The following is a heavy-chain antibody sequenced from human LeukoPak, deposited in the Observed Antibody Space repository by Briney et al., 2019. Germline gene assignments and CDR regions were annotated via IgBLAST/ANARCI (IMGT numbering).Heavy chain of an antibody. CDR3: AKDPGTYYYDSFDY. CDR2: IWYGGSNK. D-gene: IGHD3-22*01. Sequence: GGCLRLSCAASGFTFSSYGVHWVRQAPGKGLEWVAVIWYGGSNKYYADSVKGRFTISRDNSKNTLYLQMNSLRAEDTAVYYCAKDPGTYYYDSFDYWGQGTLVTVSS. V-gene: IGHV3-30*02. CDR1: GFTFSSYG. J-gene: IGHJ4*02.